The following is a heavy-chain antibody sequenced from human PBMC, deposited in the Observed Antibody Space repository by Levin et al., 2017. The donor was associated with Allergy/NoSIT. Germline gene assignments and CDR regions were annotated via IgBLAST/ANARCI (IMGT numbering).Heavy chain of an antibody. V-gene: IGHV1-18*01. Sequence: PGGSLRLSCKTSGYTFTDYGVTWVRQAPGQGLEWMGWITPNNGDTDYAQNLQGRVTLTRDISTTTAYMELRSLRYDDTAVYYCVRGYRPPNAFEIWGQGTLVTVSS. D-gene: IGHD4-11*01. CDR1: GYTFTDYG. CDR3: VRGYRPPNAFEI. J-gene: IGHJ3*02. CDR2: ITPNNGDT.